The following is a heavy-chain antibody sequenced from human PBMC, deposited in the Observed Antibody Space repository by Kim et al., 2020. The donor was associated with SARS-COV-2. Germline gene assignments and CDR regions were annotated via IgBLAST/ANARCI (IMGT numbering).Heavy chain of an antibody. CDR3: ARDRPPVRGLIFYYFYGMDV. CDR2: IFSSSNYT. Sequence: GGSLRLSCAASGFTFSDYYMSWIRQAPGKWLEWVSYIFSSSNYTNYPDSVKCRFTISRDNVKNSLYLQMNSLRAEDTAVYYCARDRPPVRGLIFYYFYGMDVWGQGTTVTVSS. CDR1: GFTFSDYY. V-gene: IGHV3-11*05. D-gene: IGHD3-10*01. J-gene: IGHJ6*02.